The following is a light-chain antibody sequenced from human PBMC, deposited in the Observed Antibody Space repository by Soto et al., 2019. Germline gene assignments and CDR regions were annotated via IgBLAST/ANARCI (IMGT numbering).Light chain of an antibody. CDR2: KAS. CDR1: QDVSQS. CDR3: QESSSDSYT. J-gene: IGKJ5*01. Sequence: DIQITQSPSTLSSCILDTIIITCRASQDVSQSLAWYQHKPGKAPKLLIYKASSLESGVSSRFNGRGSGTQFTLTINYLQPDDFATYYCQESSSDSYTFGQGTRLEIK. V-gene: IGKV1-5*03.